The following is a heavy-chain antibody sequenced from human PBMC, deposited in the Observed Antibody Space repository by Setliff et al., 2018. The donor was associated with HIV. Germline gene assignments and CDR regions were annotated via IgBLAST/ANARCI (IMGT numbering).Heavy chain of an antibody. CDR2: INHSGST. CDR1: GGSFSGNY. V-gene: IGHV4-34*01. J-gene: IGHJ5*02. D-gene: IGHD3-10*01. CDR3: ARERSALLWKNWFDP. Sequence: SETLSLTCAIYGGSFSGNYWSWIRQPPGKGLEWIGEINHSGSTNYNPSLKSRITISVDTSKNQFSLKLSSVTAADTAVYYCARERSALLWKNWFDPWGQGTLVTVSS.